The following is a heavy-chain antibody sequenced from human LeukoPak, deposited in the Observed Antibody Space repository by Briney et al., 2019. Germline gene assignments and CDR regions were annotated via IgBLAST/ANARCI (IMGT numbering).Heavy chain of an antibody. V-gene: IGHV4-59*01. CDR3: ARVEMATIIVY. J-gene: IGHJ4*02. CDR1: GGSISSYY. Sequence: SETLSLTCTVSGGSISSYYWSWIRQPPGKGLEWIGYIYYSGSTNYNPSLKSRVTISVDTSKNQSSLKLSSVTAADTAVYYCARVEMATIIVYWGQGTLVTASS. D-gene: IGHD5-24*01. CDR2: IYYSGST.